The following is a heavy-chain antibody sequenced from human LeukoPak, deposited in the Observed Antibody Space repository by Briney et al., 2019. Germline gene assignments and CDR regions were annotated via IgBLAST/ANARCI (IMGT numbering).Heavy chain of an antibody. CDR2: ISSSSSYI. J-gene: IGHJ4*02. Sequence: PGGSLRLSCTVSGFTVSSNSMSWVRQAPGKGLEWVSSISSSSSYIYYADSVKGRFTISRDNAKNSLYLQMNSLRAEDTAVYYCARESSSSWYRYFDYWGQGTLVTVSS. V-gene: IGHV3-21*01. D-gene: IGHD6-13*01. CDR1: GFTVSSNS. CDR3: ARESSSSWYRYFDY.